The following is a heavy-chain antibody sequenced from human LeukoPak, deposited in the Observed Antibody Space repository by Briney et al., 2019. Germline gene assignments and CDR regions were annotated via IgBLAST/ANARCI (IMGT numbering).Heavy chain of an antibody. V-gene: IGHV5-51*01. CDR3: ARGSEGYCSSTSCSLGGWFDP. CDR2: IYPGDSDI. Sequence: GESLKISCKGSGYSFTSYWIGWVRQMPGKGLEWMGIIYPGDSDIRYSPSFQGQVTISPDKSISTAYLQWSSLKASDTAMYYCARGSEGYCSSTSCSLGGWFDPWGQGTLVTVSS. J-gene: IGHJ5*02. D-gene: IGHD2-2*01. CDR1: GYSFTSYW.